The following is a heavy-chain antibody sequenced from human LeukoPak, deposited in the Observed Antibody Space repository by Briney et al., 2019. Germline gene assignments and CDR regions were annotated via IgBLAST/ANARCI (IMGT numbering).Heavy chain of an antibody. J-gene: IGHJ4*02. D-gene: IGHD3-22*01. CDR3: ARGRAYYDSSGYDY. CDR2: IYYSGST. V-gene: IGHV4-59*01. CDR1: GGSFSGYY. Sequence: SETLSLTCAVYGGSFSGYYWSWIRQPPGKGLEWIGYIYYSGSTNYNPSLKSRVTISVDTSKNQFSLKLSSVTAADTAVYYCARGRAYYDSSGYDYWGQGTLVTVSS.